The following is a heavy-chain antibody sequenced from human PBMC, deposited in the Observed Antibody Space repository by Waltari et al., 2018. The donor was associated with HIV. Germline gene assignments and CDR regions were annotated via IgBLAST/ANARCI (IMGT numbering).Heavy chain of an antibody. CDR2: IYTTGST. D-gene: IGHD3-22*01. CDR1: GDSISGYY. J-gene: IGHJ6*02. CDR3: ARQGVVVITPRRDFYYGLDV. V-gene: IGHV4-4*07. Sequence: QVQLLESGPGLVKPSETLSLTCTVSGDSISGYYWSWIRQPAGKGLEWIGRIYTTGSTNYNTARKSRVTMSVDTSKNQFSLNLTSVTAADTAVYYCARQGVVVITPRRDFYYGLDVWGQGTTVAVSS.